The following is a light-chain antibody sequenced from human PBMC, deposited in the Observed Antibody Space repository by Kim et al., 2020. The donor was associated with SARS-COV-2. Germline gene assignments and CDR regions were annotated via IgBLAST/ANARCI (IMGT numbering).Light chain of an antibody. Sequence: EIVLTQYPGTLSLSPGERATLSCRASQSSSGSYLAWYQQKPGQAPRLLIYGASSRATGISDRFSGSQSGTDFTLAISGLEPEDFAVYYCQQYGTLPVTFGGGTKVDSK. V-gene: IGKV3-20*01. CDR3: QQYGTLPVT. CDR1: QSSSGSY. CDR2: GAS. J-gene: IGKJ4*01.